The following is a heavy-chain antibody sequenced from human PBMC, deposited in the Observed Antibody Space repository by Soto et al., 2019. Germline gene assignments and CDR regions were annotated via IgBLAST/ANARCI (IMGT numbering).Heavy chain of an antibody. CDR1: GFTFSSYG. CDR3: ATSLSSSANFDY. Sequence: PVGSLRLSCAASGFTFSSYGMHWVRQAPGKGLEWVAVVSYDGSNQNYADSVKGRFTISRDNSKNTLYLQMNSLRAEDSAVYYCATSLSSSANFDYWGQGTLVTVSS. D-gene: IGHD6-13*01. V-gene: IGHV3-30*03. J-gene: IGHJ4*02. CDR2: VSYDGSNQ.